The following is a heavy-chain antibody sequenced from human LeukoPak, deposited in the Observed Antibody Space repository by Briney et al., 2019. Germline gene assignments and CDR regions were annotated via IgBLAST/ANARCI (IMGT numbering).Heavy chain of an antibody. CDR2: IWYDGSNK. J-gene: IGHJ4*02. CDR3: ARGGRYYGSGSYYLDY. V-gene: IGHV3-33*01. CDR1: GFTFSSYG. Sequence: PGGSLRLSCAASGFTFSSYGMHWVRQAPGKGLEWVAVIWYDGSNKYYADSVKGRFTISRDNSKNTLYLQMNSLRAEDTAVYYCARGGRYYGSGSYYLDYWGQGTLVTVSS. D-gene: IGHD3-10*01.